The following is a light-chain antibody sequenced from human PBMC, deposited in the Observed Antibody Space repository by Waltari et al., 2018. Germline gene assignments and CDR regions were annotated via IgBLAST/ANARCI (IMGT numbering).Light chain of an antibody. CDR1: QSVLYSSNNNNY. Sequence: DIVMTQSPDSLAVSLGERAPLNCKSSQSVLYSSNNNNYLAWYQQKPGQSPKLLIYWASTRESGVPDRFSGSGSGADFTLTISTLQAEDVAVYYCQQYYSTPYTFGQGTRLEIK. V-gene: IGKV4-1*01. CDR3: QQYYSTPYT. CDR2: WAS. J-gene: IGKJ2*01.